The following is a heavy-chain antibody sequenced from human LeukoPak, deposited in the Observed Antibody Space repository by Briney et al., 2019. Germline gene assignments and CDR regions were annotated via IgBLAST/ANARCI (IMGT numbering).Heavy chain of an antibody. CDR1: GFTFSSYA. CDR2: ISGSGGST. Sequence: PGGSLRLSCAASGFTFSSYAMNWVRQAPGKGLEWVSAISGSGGSTYYADSVKGRFTISRDNSKNTLYLQMNSLRAEDTAVYYCAKGPGYGGNGNFDYWGQGTLVTVSS. V-gene: IGHV3-23*01. J-gene: IGHJ4*02. CDR3: AKGPGYGGNGNFDY. D-gene: IGHD4-23*01.